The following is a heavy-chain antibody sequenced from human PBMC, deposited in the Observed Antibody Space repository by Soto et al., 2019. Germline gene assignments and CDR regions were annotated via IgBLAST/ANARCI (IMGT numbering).Heavy chain of an antibody. J-gene: IGHJ6*02. Sequence: QVQLVESGGGVVQPGRSLRLSCAASGFAFSSCGIHWVRQAPGKGLEWVAVISYDGSEKYYVDSVKGRFTISRDNSKNTLYLQMNSLRAEDTAVYYCAKEPNPHGGMDVWGQGTTVTVSS. CDR2: ISYDGSEK. CDR3: AKEPNPHGGMDV. V-gene: IGHV3-30*18. CDR1: GFAFSSCG.